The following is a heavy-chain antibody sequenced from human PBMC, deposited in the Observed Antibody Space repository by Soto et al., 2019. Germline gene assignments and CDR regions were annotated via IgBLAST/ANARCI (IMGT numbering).Heavy chain of an antibody. Sequence: SETLSLTCTVSGGSLSTYYWTWIRQPPGKGLEWIGYAHDSGYANYRPSLKSRVTISLDTSKNQISLNLNSVTAADTAVYYCARAPPRRGWYAPWGQGILVTVSS. CDR2: AHDSGYA. J-gene: IGHJ5*02. CDR1: GGSLSTYY. D-gene: IGHD3-10*01. CDR3: ARAPPRRGWYAP. V-gene: IGHV4-59*12.